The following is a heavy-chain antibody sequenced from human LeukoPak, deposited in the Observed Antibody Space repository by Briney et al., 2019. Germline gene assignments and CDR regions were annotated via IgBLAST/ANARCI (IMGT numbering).Heavy chain of an antibody. CDR1: GFTFDDYA. CDR3: AKDSSGLRDAFDI. V-gene: IGHV3-9*03. Sequence: GGSLRLSCAASGFTFDDYAMHWVRPAPGKGLEWVSGISWNSGSIGYADSVKGRFTISRDNAKNSLYLQMNSLRAEDMALYYCAKDSSGLRDAFDIWGQGTMVTVSS. CDR2: ISWNSGSI. D-gene: IGHD3-22*01. J-gene: IGHJ3*02.